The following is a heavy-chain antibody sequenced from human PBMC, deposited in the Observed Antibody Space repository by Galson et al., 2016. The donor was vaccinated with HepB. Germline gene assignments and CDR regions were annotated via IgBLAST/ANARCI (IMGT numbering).Heavy chain of an antibody. CDR1: GDSISSGGYY. D-gene: IGHD3-16*01. Sequence: TLSLTCTVSGDSISSGGYYWTWIRQPPGKGLEWIGYIYYTGTTSYSPSLKSRVTMSVDASKNQFYLNVSSVTAADTAVYFCARDSWAWPRAYFDSWGQGALVTVSS. CDR2: IYYTGTT. J-gene: IGHJ4*02. V-gene: IGHV4-31*03. CDR3: ARDSWAWPRAYFDS.